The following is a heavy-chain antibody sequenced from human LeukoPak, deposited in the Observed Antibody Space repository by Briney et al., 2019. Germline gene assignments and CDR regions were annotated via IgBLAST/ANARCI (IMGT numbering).Heavy chain of an antibody. J-gene: IGHJ5*02. Sequence: SETLSLTCTVSGYSISSGYYWGWIRQPPGKGLEWIGNIYPSGTTYYNPSLKTRVTISVDTSKNQFSLKLSSVTAADPAVYFCARAYSSSWYFNWFDPWGQGTLVTVSS. CDR1: GYSISSGYY. CDR3: ARAYSSSWYFNWFDP. CDR2: IYPSGTT. D-gene: IGHD6-13*01. V-gene: IGHV4-38-2*02.